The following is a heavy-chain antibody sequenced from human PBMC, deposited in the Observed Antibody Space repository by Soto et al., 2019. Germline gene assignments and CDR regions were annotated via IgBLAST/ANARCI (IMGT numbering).Heavy chain of an antibody. CDR1: GFTFSDYY. J-gene: IGHJ3*02. V-gene: IGHV3-11*01. Sequence: QVQLVESGGGFVKPGWSLRLSCAASGFTFSDYYMSWIRQAPGKGLEWGSYISSSGSTIYYADSLKGRFTISRDNAKNSLYLQMNSLRAEDTAVYYCARGVAYFDWLSRLDAFDIWGHGTMVTVSS. CDR3: ARGVAYFDWLSRLDAFDI. CDR2: ISSSGSTI. D-gene: IGHD3-9*01.